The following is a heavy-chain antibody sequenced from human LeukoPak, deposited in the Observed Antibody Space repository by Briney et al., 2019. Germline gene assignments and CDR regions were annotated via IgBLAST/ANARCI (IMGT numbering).Heavy chain of an antibody. D-gene: IGHD3-3*01. CDR3: ARDFKTIFGVYYGMDV. V-gene: IGHV3-11*01. CDR2: VSSSGSTI. CDR1: GFTFSDYY. J-gene: IGHJ6*02. Sequence: SGGSLRLSCAASGFTFSDYYMSWIRQAPGKGLEWVSYVSSSGSTIYYADSVKGRFTISRDNAKNSLYLQMNSLRAEDTAVYYCARDFKTIFGVYYGMDVWGQGTTVTVSS.